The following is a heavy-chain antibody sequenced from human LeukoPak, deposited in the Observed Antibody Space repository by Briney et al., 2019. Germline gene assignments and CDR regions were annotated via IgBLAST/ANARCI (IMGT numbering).Heavy chain of an antibody. CDR2: IWYDGSNK. CDR3: AKEGSSVDFDY. Sequence: GGSLRLSCAASGFTFSSYGMHWVRQAPGKGLEWVAVIWYDGSNKYYADSVKGRFTISRDNSKNTLYLQMNSLRAEDSAVYYCAKEGSSVDFDYWGQGTLVTVSS. D-gene: IGHD6-13*01. J-gene: IGHJ4*02. V-gene: IGHV3-33*06. CDR1: GFTFSSYG.